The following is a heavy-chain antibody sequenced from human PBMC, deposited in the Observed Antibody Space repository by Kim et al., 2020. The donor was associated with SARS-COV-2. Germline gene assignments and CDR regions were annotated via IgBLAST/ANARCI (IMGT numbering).Heavy chain of an antibody. J-gene: IGHJ4*02. D-gene: IGHD1-26*01. Sequence: SETLSLTCAVYGGSFSGYYWSWIRQPPGKGLEWIGEINHSGSTNYNPSLKSRVTISADTSKNQFSLKLSSVTAADTAVYYCARGIPGGYYFDYWGQGPLVTVSS. CDR2: INHSGST. V-gene: IGHV4-34*01. CDR3: ARGIPGGYYFDY. CDR1: GGSFSGYY.